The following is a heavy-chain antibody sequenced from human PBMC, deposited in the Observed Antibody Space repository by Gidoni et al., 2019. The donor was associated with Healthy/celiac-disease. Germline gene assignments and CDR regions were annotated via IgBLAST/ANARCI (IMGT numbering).Heavy chain of an antibody. J-gene: IGHJ4*02. V-gene: IGHV3-33*01. CDR1: GFTLRSDG. Sequence: QVQLVESGGGVVQPGRSLRRSCAASGFTLRSDGMHWVRQAPGTGLEWVAVLWYDGSNKYYADSGKGRLTISRDNSKNTRYLQMNSLRAEDTAMYYCARERLGSGWYYFDYWGQGTLVTVSS. CDR3: ARERLGSGWYYFDY. D-gene: IGHD6-19*01. CDR2: LWYDGSNK.